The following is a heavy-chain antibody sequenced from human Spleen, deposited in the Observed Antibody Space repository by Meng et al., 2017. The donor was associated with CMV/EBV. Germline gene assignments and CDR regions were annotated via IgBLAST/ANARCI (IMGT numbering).Heavy chain of an antibody. Sequence: GGSLRLSCSASGFTFSSYAMNWVRQAPGKGLEWVSRISGSGGDTYYADSVKGRFTMSRDNSKNTLYVQMDSLRAEDTALYYCARDFAQWTYGMDVWGQGTTVTVSS. V-gene: IGHV3-23*01. CDR2: ISGSGGDT. J-gene: IGHJ6*02. CDR1: GFTFSSYA. D-gene: IGHD2-8*01. CDR3: ARDFAQWTYGMDV.